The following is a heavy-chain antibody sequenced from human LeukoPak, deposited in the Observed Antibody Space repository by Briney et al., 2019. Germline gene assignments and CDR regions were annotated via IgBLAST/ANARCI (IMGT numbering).Heavy chain of an antibody. J-gene: IGHJ5*02. Sequence: KPSETLSLTCAVYGGSFSGYYWSWIRQPPGKGLEWIGEINHSGSTNYNPSLKSRVTISVDTSKNQFSLKLSSVTAAGTAVYYCARGFRYDFWSGYSNWFDPWGQGTLVTVSS. D-gene: IGHD3-3*01. V-gene: IGHV4-34*01. CDR3: ARGFRYDFWSGYSNWFDP. CDR2: INHSGST. CDR1: GGSFSGYY.